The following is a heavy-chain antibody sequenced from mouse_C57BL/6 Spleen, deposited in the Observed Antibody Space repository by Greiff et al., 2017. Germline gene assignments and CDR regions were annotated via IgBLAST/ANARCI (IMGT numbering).Heavy chain of an antibody. J-gene: IGHJ3*01. CDR2: INPNNGGT. V-gene: IGHV1-26*01. CDR3: ARNYDGPWFAY. Sequence: VQLQQSGPELVKPGASVKISCKASGYTFTDYYMNWVKQSHGKSLEWIGDINPNNGGTSYNQKFKGKATLTVDKSSSTAYMELRSLTSEDSAVYYCARNYDGPWFAYWGQGTLVTVSA. D-gene: IGHD1-2*01. CDR1: GYTFTDYY.